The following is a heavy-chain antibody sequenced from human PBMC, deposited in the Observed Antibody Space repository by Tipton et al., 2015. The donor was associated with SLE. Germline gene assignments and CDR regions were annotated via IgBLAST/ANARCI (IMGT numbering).Heavy chain of an antibody. CDR1: GGSFSGYY. CDR3: ARGPPFDY. Sequence: TLSLTCAVYGGSFSGYYWSWIRQPPGKGLEWIGEINHSGSTNFNPSLKSRVTLSVDTSKNQFSLKLSSVTAADTAVYYCARGPPFDYWGQGTLVTVSS. V-gene: IGHV4-34*01. J-gene: IGHJ4*02. CDR2: INHSGST.